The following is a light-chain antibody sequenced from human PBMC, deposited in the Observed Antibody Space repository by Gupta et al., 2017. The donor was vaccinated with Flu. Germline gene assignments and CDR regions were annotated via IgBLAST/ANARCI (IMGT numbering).Light chain of an antibody. CDR1: SSDIGSYNS. CDR2: EGS. CDR3: CSYASISTFVV. V-gene: IGLV2-23*03. J-gene: IGLJ2*01. Sequence: SALTQPASGSGSPGQATTIPCPGTSSDIGSYNSGSWYQQYSDKAPKLIIYEGSKRPPGVSNRFSGAKSGNTASLTIFGLQAEDEADYYCCSYASISTFVVFGGGTKLTVL.